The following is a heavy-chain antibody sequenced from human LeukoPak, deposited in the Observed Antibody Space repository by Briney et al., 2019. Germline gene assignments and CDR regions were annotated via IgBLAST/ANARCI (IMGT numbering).Heavy chain of an antibody. V-gene: IGHV4-30-4*01. D-gene: IGHD6-19*01. CDR1: GGSISSGDYY. CDR3: ARGAGSGWYGGGFDY. CDR2: IYYSGGT. Sequence: PSETLSLTCTVSGGSISSGDYYWSWIRQPPGKGLEWIGYIYYSGGTYYNPSLKSRVTISVDTSKNQFSLKLSSVTAADTAVYYCARGAGSGWYGGGFDYWGQGTLVTVSS. J-gene: IGHJ4*02.